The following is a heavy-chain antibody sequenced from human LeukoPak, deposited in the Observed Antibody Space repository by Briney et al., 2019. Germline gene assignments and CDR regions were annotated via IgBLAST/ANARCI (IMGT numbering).Heavy chain of an antibody. CDR3: ARGSAGNDY. J-gene: IGHJ4*02. D-gene: IGHD6-13*01. V-gene: IGHV3-7*01. Sequence: GGSLRLSCAASGFTFSTYWMSWVRQAPGKGLEWVANIKQDGSEKYYVDSVRGRFTISRDNAKNSLYLQMNSLRAEDTAMYYCARGSAGNDYWGQGTLVTVSS. CDR2: IKQDGSEK. CDR1: GFTFSTYW.